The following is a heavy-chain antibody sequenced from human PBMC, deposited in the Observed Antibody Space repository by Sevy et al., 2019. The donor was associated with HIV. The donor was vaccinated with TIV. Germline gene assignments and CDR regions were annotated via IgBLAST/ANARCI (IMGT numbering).Heavy chain of an antibody. CDR2: IRSKGNSYAT. CDR3: TRGRARDSSSWYDYFDN. Sequence: GGSLRLSCAASGFTFSGSAMQWVRQASGKGLEWVGRIRSKGNSYATAYAASVIGRVTISRDDSKNTVYLQMNSLKTEDTAVDYCTRGRARDSSSWYDYFDNWGQGALVTVSS. V-gene: IGHV3-73*01. CDR1: GFTFSGSA. J-gene: IGHJ4*02. D-gene: IGHD6-13*01.